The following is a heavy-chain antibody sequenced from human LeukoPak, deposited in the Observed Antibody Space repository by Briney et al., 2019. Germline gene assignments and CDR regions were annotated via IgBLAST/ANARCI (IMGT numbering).Heavy chain of an antibody. CDR2: ISSSSSTI. CDR1: GFTFSSYS. CDR3: IRGGSGSGGYYDYMDV. Sequence: GGSLRLSCAASGFTFSSYSMNWVRQAPGKGLEWVSYISSSSSTIYYADSVKGRFTISRDNSKNTLYLQMNSLRAEDTAVYYCIRGGSGSGGYYDYMDVWGKGTTVTISS. D-gene: IGHD3-10*01. V-gene: IGHV3-48*01. J-gene: IGHJ6*03.